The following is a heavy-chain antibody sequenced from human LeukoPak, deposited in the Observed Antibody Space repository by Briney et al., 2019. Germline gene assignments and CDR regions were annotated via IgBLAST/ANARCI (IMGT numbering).Heavy chain of an antibody. J-gene: IGHJ4*02. Sequence: GASLRLSCVASGFTFSSYAMSWVRQAPGKGLEWVSVISGSGGSTNYADSVKGRFTISRDNPKNTLYLQMNSLRAEDTAVYYCAKESPQFDYWGQGTLVTVSS. CDR3: AKESPQFDY. CDR2: ISGSGGST. V-gene: IGHV3-23*01. CDR1: GFTFSSYA.